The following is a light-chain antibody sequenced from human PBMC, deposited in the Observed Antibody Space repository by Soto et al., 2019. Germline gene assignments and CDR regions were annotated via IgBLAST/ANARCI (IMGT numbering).Light chain of an antibody. V-gene: IGLV2-14*01. CDR2: DVS. J-gene: IGLJ1*01. Sequence: QSALTQPASVSGSPGQSITISCTGTSSDIGGYIYVSWYQQHPGKAPKLMIYDVSNRPSGVSNRFSGSKSGNTASLTISGLQAEDEADYYCSSYTGSSPQVFGTGTKVTVL. CDR3: SSYTGSSPQV. CDR1: SSDIGGYIY.